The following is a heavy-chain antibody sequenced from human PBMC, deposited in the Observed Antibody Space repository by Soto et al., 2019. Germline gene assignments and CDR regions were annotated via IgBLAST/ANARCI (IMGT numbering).Heavy chain of an antibody. CDR3: AKDLIAVAGNGDYYYGMDV. D-gene: IGHD6-19*01. J-gene: IGHJ6*02. Sequence: TGGSLRLSCAASGFTFSSYGMHWVRQAPGKGLEWVAVISYDGSNKYYSDSVKGRFTISRDNSKNTLYLQMNSLRAEDTAVYYCAKDLIAVAGNGDYYYGMDVWGQGTTVTSP. CDR2: ISYDGSNK. V-gene: IGHV3-30*18. CDR1: GFTFSSYG.